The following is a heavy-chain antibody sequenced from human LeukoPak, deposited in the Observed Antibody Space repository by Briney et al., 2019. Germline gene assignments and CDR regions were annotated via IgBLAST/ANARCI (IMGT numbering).Heavy chain of an antibody. V-gene: IGHV3-73*01. CDR3: EAVTTDGEPPWYFDL. Sequence: GGSLRLSCAASGFTFSGSAMHWVRQASGKGLEWVGRIRSKANSYATAYAASVKGRFTISRDDSKNTAYLQMNSLKTEDTAVYYCEAVTTDGEPPWYFDLWGRGTLVTVSS. J-gene: IGHJ2*01. CDR2: IRSKANSYAT. D-gene: IGHD4-17*01. CDR1: GFTFSGSA.